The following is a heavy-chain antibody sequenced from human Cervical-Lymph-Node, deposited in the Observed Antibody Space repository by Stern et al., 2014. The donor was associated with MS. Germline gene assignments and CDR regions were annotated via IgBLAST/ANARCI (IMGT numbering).Heavy chain of an antibody. V-gene: IGHV3-15*01. CDR1: GFYFPNAW. CDR3: NWNDYFDY. J-gene: IGHJ4*02. CDR2: IKSKADGETT. D-gene: IGHD1-1*01. Sequence: VQLVESGGGLVKPGGSLRLSCTASGFYFPNAWMTWVRQAPGKGLEWVGRIKSKADGETTDYAAPVKGRFTISRDDSKNTLFLQMNSLNSDDTAVYYCNWNDYFDYWGQGTPIIVSS.